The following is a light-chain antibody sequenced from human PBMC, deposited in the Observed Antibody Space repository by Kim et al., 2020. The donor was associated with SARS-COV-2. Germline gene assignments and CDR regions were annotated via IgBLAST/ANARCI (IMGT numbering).Light chain of an antibody. CDR2: GTS. V-gene: IGKV3-20*01. J-gene: IGKJ2*01. CDR1: QSVADNH. Sequence: EIVLTQSPGTLSLSPGERVILSCRASQSVADNHLAWFQQEPGQAPRLLIYGTSSRATGIPDSFNGSGSGTDFTLTISRLEPEDSAVYYCQQYDRPPYTFGQGTKLEI. CDR3: QQYDRPPYT.